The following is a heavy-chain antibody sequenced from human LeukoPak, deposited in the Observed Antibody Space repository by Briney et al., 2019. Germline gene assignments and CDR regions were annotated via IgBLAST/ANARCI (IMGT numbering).Heavy chain of an antibody. CDR1: GYNFISYY. CDR3: AREDVVLVDAVRYYYYGMDV. J-gene: IGHJ6*02. CDR2: INPGGGST. V-gene: IGHV1-46*01. Sequence: ASVKVSCKASGYNFISYYMHWVRQAPGQGPEWMGIINPGGGSTSYAQKFQDRVTMTRDTSTSTVYMELSSLKSEDTAVYYCAREDVVLVDAVRYYYYGMDVWGQGTTVTVSS. D-gene: IGHD2-8*01.